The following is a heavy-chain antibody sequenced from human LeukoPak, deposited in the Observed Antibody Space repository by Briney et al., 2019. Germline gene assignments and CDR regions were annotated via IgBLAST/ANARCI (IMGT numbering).Heavy chain of an antibody. CDR1: GFTFSTYS. CDR3: ARESFTGVLDY. J-gene: IGHJ4*02. V-gene: IGHV3-48*04. Sequence: PGGSPRLSCAASGFTFSTYSMNWVRQAPGKGLDWVSYISGSSSTIYYADSVKGRFTISRDNAKNSLYLQMNSLRAEDTAVYYCARESFTGVLDYWGQGTLVTVSS. D-gene: IGHD4-23*01. CDR2: ISGSSSTI.